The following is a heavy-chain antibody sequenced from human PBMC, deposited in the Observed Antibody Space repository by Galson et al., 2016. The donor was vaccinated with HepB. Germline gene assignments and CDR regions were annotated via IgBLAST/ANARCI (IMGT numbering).Heavy chain of an antibody. Sequence: SETLSLTCTVSGGSISSYYWSWIRQPPGKGLEWIGYMYYSGSIKYNPSLNSRVTMSVDTSKNQISLKLSSATAADTAVYYCAASRPRYCSGGSCFMDVWGQGTTVTVSS. V-gene: IGHV4-59*01. D-gene: IGHD2-15*01. CDR3: AASRPRYCSGGSCFMDV. CDR1: GGSISSYY. CDR2: MYYSGSI. J-gene: IGHJ6*02.